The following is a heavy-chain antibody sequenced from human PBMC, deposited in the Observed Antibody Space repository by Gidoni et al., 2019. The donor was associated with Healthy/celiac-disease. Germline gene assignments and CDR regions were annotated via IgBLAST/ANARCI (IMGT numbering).Heavy chain of an antibody. CDR2: ISAYNGNT. CDR1: GYTCTSYG. D-gene: IGHD3-22*01. CDR3: AREPLTYYYDSSGYGSDY. J-gene: IGHJ4*02. V-gene: IGHV1-18*01. Sequence: QVQLVQSGAEVKKPGASVKVSCKASGYTCTSYGSSWVRQAPGQGLEWMGWISAYNGNTNYAQKLQGRVTMTTDTSTSTAYMELRSLRSDATAVYYCAREPLTYYYDSSGYGSDYWGQGTLVTVSS.